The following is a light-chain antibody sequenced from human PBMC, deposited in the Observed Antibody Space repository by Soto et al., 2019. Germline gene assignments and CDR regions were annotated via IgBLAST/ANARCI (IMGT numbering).Light chain of an antibody. CDR3: QQANSFPFT. CDR1: QVINNW. Sequence: DIQMTQSPSSVSASVGDRVTITCRASQVINNWFAWCQQKPGKAPNLLIYAASTLQTGVPSRFSGSGSGTDFTLIISSLQREDFATYYCQQANSFPFTFGPGTKVDIK. J-gene: IGKJ3*01. V-gene: IGKV1-12*02. CDR2: AAS.